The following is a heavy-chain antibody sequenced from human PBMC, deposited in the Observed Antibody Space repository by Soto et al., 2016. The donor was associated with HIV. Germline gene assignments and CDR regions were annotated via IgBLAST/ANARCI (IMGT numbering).Heavy chain of an antibody. J-gene: IGHJ4*02. CDR3: TRLDDVLRHFDWLSAFDS. Sequence: EVQLVESGGDLVQPGGSLKLSCAVSGFTFSGSAMHWVRQASGKGLEWVGRIRSKANTYATAYAASVKGRFSISRDDSKNTAYLQMNSLKTEDTAVYYCTRLDDVLRHFDWLSAFDSWGQGTLVTVSS. V-gene: IGHV3-73*01. D-gene: IGHD3-9*01. CDR1: GFTFSGSA. CDR2: IRSKANTYAT.